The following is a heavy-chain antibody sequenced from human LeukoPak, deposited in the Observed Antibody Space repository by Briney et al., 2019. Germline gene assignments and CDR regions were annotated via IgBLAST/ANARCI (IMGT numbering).Heavy chain of an antibody. V-gene: IGHV1-69*04. D-gene: IGHD3-3*01. CDR2: IIPIFGIA. Sequence: ASVKVSCKASGGTFSSYAISWVRQAPGQGLEWMGRIIPIFGIANYAQKFQGRATITADKSTSTAYMELSSLRSEDTAVYYCARDRDYDFSYYYGMDVWGQGTTVTVS. CDR1: GGTFSSYA. CDR3: ARDRDYDFSYYYGMDV. J-gene: IGHJ6*02.